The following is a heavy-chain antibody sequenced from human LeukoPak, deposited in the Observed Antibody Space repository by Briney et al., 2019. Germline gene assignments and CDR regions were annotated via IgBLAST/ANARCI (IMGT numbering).Heavy chain of an antibody. J-gene: IGHJ4*02. CDR1: GFTFSDHA. CDR3: AKSPSPHYYGSGSYIDY. V-gene: IGHV3-23*01. CDR2: ISGSGGST. Sequence: GGSLRLSCAASGFTFSDHAMIWVRQAPGKGLEWVSAISGSGGSTYYADSVKGRFTISRDNSKNTLYLQMNSLRAEDTAVYYCAKSPSPHYYGSGSYIDYWGQGTLVTVSS. D-gene: IGHD3-10*01.